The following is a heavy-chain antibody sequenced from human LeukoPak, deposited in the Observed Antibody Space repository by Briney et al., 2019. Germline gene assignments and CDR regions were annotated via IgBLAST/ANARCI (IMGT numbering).Heavy chain of an antibody. Sequence: ASVKVSCKASGYTFTSYAMHWVGQAPGQGLEWMGWITPSGGTNYPQKFQGRVTMTEDTSTDTAYMELSSLRSEDTAVYYCATGYSDSSGWFNWFDPWGQGTLVTVSS. J-gene: IGHJ5*02. V-gene: IGHV1-2*02. D-gene: IGHD6-19*01. CDR3: ATGYSDSSGWFNWFDP. CDR2: ITPSGGT. CDR1: GYTFTSYA.